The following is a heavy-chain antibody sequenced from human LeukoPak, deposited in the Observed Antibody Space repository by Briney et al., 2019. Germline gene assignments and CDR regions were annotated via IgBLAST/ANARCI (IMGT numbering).Heavy chain of an antibody. J-gene: IGHJ4*02. CDR1: GGSISSYY. CDR3: ARTNCSGGSCYSDY. V-gene: IGHV4-59*01. D-gene: IGHD2-15*01. CDR2: IYYSGST. Sequence: PSETLSLTCTVSGGSISSYYWSWIRQPPGKGLEWIGYIYYSGSTNYNPSLKSRVTISVDMSKNQFSLKLSSVTAADTAVYYCARTNCSGGSCYSDYWGQGTLVTVSS.